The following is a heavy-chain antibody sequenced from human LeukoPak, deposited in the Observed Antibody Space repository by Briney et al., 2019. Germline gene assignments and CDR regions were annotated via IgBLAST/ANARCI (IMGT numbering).Heavy chain of an antibody. CDR3: AKDRSCTNNICHGDFDY. CDR2: ISGSGGDT. J-gene: IGHJ4*02. CDR1: VFTSSNYA. D-gene: IGHD2-8*01. V-gene: IGHV3-23*01. Sequence: GRSLRLSCAPSVFTSSNYAMTWVRQAPGQGLKWVSGISGSGGDTYYADSVKGRFTISRDNSKNTLYLQMNSLRAEDTAVYYCAKDRSCTNNICHGDFDYWGQGTLVTVSS.